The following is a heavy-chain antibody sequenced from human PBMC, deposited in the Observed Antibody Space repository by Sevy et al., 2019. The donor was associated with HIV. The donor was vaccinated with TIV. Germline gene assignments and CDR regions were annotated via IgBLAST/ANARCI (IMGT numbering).Heavy chain of an antibody. CDR3: ARGKSGYGYGLDY. CDR2: IYSDGST. V-gene: IGHV3-66*01. J-gene: IGHJ4*02. Sequence: GGSLRLSCAASGFPVSSNYMSWVRQAPGKGLEWVSVIYSDGSTYHADSVKGRFTISRDNSKNTLYLQMNSVRVEDTSVYYCARGKSGYGYGLDYWGQGTLVTVSS. D-gene: IGHD5-18*01. CDR1: GFPVSSNY.